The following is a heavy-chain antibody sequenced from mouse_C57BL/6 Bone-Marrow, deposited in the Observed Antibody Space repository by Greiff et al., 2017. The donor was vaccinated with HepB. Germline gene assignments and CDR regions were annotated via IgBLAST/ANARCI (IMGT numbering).Heavy chain of an antibody. Sequence: VKLMESGPELVKPGASVKISCKASGYAFSSSWMNWVKQRPGKGLEWIGRIYPGDGDTNYNGKFKGKATLTADKSSSTAYMQLSSLTSEDSAVYFCASSNYYGSSYEWYFDVWGTGTTVTVSS. D-gene: IGHD1-1*01. V-gene: IGHV1-82*01. CDR2: IYPGDGDT. J-gene: IGHJ1*03. CDR1: GYAFSSSW. CDR3: ASSNYYGSSYEWYFDV.